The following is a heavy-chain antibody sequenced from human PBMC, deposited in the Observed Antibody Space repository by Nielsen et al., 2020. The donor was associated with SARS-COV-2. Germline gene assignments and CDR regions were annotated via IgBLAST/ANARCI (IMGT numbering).Heavy chain of an antibody. CDR2: ISYDGSNK. Sequence: GESLKISCAASGFTFSSYAMHWVRQAPGKGLEWVAVISYDGSNKYYADSVKGRFTISRDNSKNTLYLQMNSLRAEDTAVYYCARDRGYSYGSGFDYWGQGTLVTVSS. CDR1: GFTFSSYA. D-gene: IGHD5-18*01. J-gene: IGHJ4*02. V-gene: IGHV3-30-3*01. CDR3: ARDRGYSYGSGFDY.